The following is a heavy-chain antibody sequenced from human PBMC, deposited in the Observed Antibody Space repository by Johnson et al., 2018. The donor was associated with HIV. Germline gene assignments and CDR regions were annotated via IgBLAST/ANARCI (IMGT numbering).Heavy chain of an antibody. V-gene: IGHV3-30*18. Sequence: QVQLVESGGGVVQPGRSLRLSCAASGFSFSNYAMDWVRQAPGKGLEWVAVISSDGSNKYYADSVTGRFTISRDNSKNTLYLQMNSLRAEDTAVYYCAKDPQSGSYLAEDAFDIWGQGTMVTVSS. J-gene: IGHJ3*02. CDR2: ISSDGSNK. D-gene: IGHD1-26*01. CDR3: AKDPQSGSYLAEDAFDI. CDR1: GFSFSNYA.